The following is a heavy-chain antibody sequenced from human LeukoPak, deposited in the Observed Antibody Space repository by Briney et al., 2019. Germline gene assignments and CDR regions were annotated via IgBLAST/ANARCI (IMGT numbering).Heavy chain of an antibody. Sequence: GGSLRLSCAASGFTVSGSYMSWVRQAPGKGLEWVSVIYSGGSTYYGDSVKGRFNISRDSSKNTLYLQMSSLRAEDTAVYYCARWLKRPANWFDPWGQGTLVTVSS. D-gene: IGHD5-12*01. CDR3: ARWLKRPANWFDP. CDR2: IYSGGST. V-gene: IGHV3-66*01. J-gene: IGHJ5*02. CDR1: GFTVSGSY.